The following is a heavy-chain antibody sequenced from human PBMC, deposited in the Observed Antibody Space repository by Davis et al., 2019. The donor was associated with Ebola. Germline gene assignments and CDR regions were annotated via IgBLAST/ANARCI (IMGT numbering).Heavy chain of an antibody. CDR1: GFTFRNYG. V-gene: IGHV3-33*01. CDR2: IWYDGSNS. Sequence: GESLKISCAASGFTFRNYGMHWVRQAPGKGLEWVAFIWYDGSNSYYADSVKGRFTISRDNSKNTLYLHMNSLRAEDTALYYCARAVGPIYFDYWGQGTLVTVSS. CDR3: ARAVGPIYFDY. J-gene: IGHJ4*02. D-gene: IGHD1-26*01.